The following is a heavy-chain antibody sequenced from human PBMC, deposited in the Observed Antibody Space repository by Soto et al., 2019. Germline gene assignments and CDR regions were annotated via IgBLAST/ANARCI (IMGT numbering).Heavy chain of an antibody. CDR3: ARANSYCEY. D-gene: IGHD7-27*01. CDR1: GGSINSHY. CDR2: IYYSGST. Sequence: QVQLQESGPGLVKPSETLSLTCTVSGGSINSHYWSWIRQPPGKGLEWIGYIYYSGSTNYNPSLQPRVTMSVHTTKNQVSLMLSSVTAADTAIYHCARANSYCEYWGQGALVTVSS. V-gene: IGHV4-59*11. J-gene: IGHJ4*02.